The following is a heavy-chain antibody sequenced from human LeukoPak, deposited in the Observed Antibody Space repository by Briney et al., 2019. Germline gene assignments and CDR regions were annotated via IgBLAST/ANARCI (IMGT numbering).Heavy chain of an antibody. CDR3: ARVLGIAVAGTFDY. CDR1: GFTLSSYA. J-gene: IGHJ4*02. V-gene: IGHV3-30*04. CDR2: ISYDGSNK. Sequence: GGSLRLSCAASGFTLSSYAMHWVRQAPGKGLEWVAVISYDGSNKYYSDSVKGRFTISRDNSKNTLYLQMNSLRAEDTAVYYCARVLGIAVAGTFDYWGQGTLVTVSS. D-gene: IGHD6-19*01.